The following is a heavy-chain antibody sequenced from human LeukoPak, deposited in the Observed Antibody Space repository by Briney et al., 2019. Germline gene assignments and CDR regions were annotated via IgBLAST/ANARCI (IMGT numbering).Heavy chain of an antibody. CDR3: ARDSCMDV. CDR2: IYYSGST. Sequence: SETLSLTCTVSGGSISSYYWSWIRQPPGKGLEWIGYIYYSGSTNYNPSLKSRVTISVDTSKNQFSLKLSSVTAADTAVYYCARDSCMDVWGKGTAVTVSS. CDR1: GGSISSYY. J-gene: IGHJ6*03. V-gene: IGHV4-59*01.